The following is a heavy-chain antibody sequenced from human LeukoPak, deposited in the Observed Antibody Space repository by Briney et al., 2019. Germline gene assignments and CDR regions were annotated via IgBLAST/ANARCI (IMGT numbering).Heavy chain of an antibody. D-gene: IGHD6-19*01. CDR2: IYYSGST. V-gene: IGHV4-59*01. J-gene: IGHJ4*02. CDR1: VGSNSSYY. Sequence: SETLSLTCTVSVGSNSSYYWSWIRQPPGKGLEWIGYIYYSGSTNYNPSLKSRVTISVDTSKNQFSLKLSSVTAADTAVYYCAGTGLYSSGWYFDYWGQGTLVTVSS. CDR3: AGTGLYSSGWYFDY.